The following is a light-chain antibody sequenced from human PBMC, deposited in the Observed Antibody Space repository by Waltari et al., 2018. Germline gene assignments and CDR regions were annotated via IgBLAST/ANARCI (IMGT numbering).Light chain of an antibody. Sequence: EIVMTQSPATLSVSPGERATLSCRASQSVSSNLAWYQQKPGQAPRLLIYGASTRATGIPARFSGSWSGTEFTLTISSLQSEDFAVYYCQQYNNWPGFTFGPGTKVDIK. J-gene: IGKJ3*01. CDR3: QQYNNWPGFT. CDR2: GAS. CDR1: QSVSSN. V-gene: IGKV3-15*01.